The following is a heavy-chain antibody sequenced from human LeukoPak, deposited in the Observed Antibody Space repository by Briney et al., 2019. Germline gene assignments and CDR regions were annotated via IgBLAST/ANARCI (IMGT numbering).Heavy chain of an antibody. V-gene: IGHV4-30-4*01. CDR3: ARVLRWWGPDY. J-gene: IGHJ4*02. CDR1: GDSISSGDFY. Sequence: PSQTLSLTCTVSGDSISSGDFYWSWIRQPPGKGLEWIAYVYYDGSTYYNPSLRSRIILSVDTSKNQFSLKLSSVTAADTAVYYCARVLRWWGPDYWGQGTLVTVSS. D-gene: IGHD2-21*01. CDR2: VYYDGST.